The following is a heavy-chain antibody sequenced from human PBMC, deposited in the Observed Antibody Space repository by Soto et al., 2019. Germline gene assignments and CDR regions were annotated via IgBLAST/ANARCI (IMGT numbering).Heavy chain of an antibody. CDR3: ARETAGGSNFYLYFDY. CDR2: ISYDGSNK. V-gene: IGHV3-30-3*01. D-gene: IGHD6-25*01. J-gene: IGHJ4*02. Sequence: GGSLRLSCAASGFTFSSYAMHWVRQAPGKGLEWVAVISYDGSNKYYADSVKGRFTISRDNSKNTLYLQMNSLRAEDTAVYYCARETAGGSNFYLYFDYWGQGTLVTVSS. CDR1: GFTFSSYA.